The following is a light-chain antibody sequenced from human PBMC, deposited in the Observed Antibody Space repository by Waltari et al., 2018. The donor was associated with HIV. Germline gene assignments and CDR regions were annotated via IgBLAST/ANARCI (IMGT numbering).Light chain of an antibody. CDR1: SRAVGNYND. J-gene: IGLJ2*01. CDR2: DVS. CDR3: CSFTTSITVV. Sequence: QSALTHPPSVSGSLRQSVTTSCAGTSRAVGNYNDVSWYQQSPGTAPKLMIYDVSNRPSGVPDRFSGSKSGNTASLTISGLQAEDEADYYCCSFTTSITVVFGGGTKLTVL. V-gene: IGLV2-18*02.